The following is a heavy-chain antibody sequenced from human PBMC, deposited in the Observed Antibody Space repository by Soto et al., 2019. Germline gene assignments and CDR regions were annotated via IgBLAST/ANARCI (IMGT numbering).Heavy chain of an antibody. CDR2: ISWNSVTI. CDR3: AKDRSSTFYGMDV. Sequence: EVQLVESGGGLVQPGRSLRLSCAASVFTLDDYAMHWVRQAPGKGLEWVSGISWNSVTIGYADSVKGRFTISRDYAKNSLYLQMNSLRAEDTALYYCAKDRSSTFYGMDVWGQGTTVTVSS. V-gene: IGHV3-9*01. D-gene: IGHD2-2*01. CDR1: VFTLDDYA. J-gene: IGHJ6*02.